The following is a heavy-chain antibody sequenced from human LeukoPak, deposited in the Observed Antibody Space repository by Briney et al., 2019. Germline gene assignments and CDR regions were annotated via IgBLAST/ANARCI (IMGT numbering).Heavy chain of an antibody. Sequence: PSETLSLTCAVYGGSSSGYYWSWIRQPPGKGLEWIGEINHSGSTNYNPSLKSRVTISVDTSKNQFSLKLSSVTAADTAVYYCARGLARVYYYGMDVWGQGTTVTVSS. CDR1: GGSSSGYY. V-gene: IGHV4-34*01. CDR2: INHSGST. J-gene: IGHJ6*02. CDR3: ARGLARVYYYGMDV.